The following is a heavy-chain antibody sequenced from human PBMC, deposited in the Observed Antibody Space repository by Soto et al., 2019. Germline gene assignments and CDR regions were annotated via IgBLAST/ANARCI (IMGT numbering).Heavy chain of an antibody. CDR3: AGDREVEAGTTGVFDL. J-gene: IGHJ4*02. Sequence: GASVKVSCKASGYTFSNNGVSWLRQAPGQGLEWMGWISTYNGDTKYAQQFQGRVTMTTDTSTNTAYMELRSLRSDDTAVYYCAGDREVEAGTTGVFDLWGQGTLVTVSS. CDR1: GYTFSNNG. D-gene: IGHD1-1*01. V-gene: IGHV1-18*01. CDR2: ISTYNGDT.